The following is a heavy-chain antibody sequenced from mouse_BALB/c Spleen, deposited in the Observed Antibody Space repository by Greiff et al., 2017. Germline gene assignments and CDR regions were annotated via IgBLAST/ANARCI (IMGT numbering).Heavy chain of an antibody. J-gene: IGHJ1*01. V-gene: IGHV5-4*02. CDR3: ARVGGNWYFDV. CDR2: ISDGGSYT. Sequence: EVNLVESGGGLVKPGGSLKLSCAASGFTFSDYYMYWVRQTPEKRLEWVATISDGGSYTYYPDSVKGRFTISRDNAKNNLYLQMSSLKSEDTAMYYCARVGGNWYFDVWGAGTTVTVSS. CDR1: GFTFSDYY.